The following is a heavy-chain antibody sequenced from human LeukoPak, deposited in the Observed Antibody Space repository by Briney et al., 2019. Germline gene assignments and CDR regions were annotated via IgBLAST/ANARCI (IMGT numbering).Heavy chain of an antibody. Sequence: GGSLRLSCAASGFTFSNEMNWVRQAPGKGLEWVSYISSSGSTIYYADSVKGRFTISRDNAKNSPYLQMNSLRAEDTAVYYCARAIPQNFLGNWGQGTLVTVSS. V-gene: IGHV3-48*03. CDR2: ISSSGSTI. CDR1: GFTFSNE. CDR3: ARAIPQNFLGN. J-gene: IGHJ4*02. D-gene: IGHD2/OR15-2a*01.